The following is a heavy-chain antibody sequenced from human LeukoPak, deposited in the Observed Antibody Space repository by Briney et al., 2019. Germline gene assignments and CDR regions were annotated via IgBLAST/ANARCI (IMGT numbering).Heavy chain of an antibody. J-gene: IGHJ4*02. CDR3: ARYGGSGWVIDN. V-gene: IGHV4-59*08. CDR1: GGSISSYY. Sequence: NPSETLSFTCTVSGGSISSYYWTWIRQPPGKGLEWIGYIYYTGATSYNPSLKSRVTISVDTSKKQFSLKLTSVTAADTAVYYCARYGGSGWVIDNWGQGTLVTVSS. D-gene: IGHD6-19*01. CDR2: IYYTGAT.